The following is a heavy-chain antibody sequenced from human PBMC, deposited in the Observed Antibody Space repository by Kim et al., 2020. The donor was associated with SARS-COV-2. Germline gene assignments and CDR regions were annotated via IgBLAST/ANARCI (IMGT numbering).Heavy chain of an antibody. CDR1: GFTFSSYA. CDR2: ISGSGGST. J-gene: IGHJ5*02. D-gene: IGHD4-17*01. Sequence: GGSLRLSCAASGFTFSSYAMSWVRQAPGKGLEWVSAISGSGGSTYYADSVKGRFTISRDNSKNTLYLQMNSLRAEDTAVYYCAKDTHNGLYGDYENWFDPWGQGTLVTVSS. V-gene: IGHV3-23*01. CDR3: AKDTHNGLYGDYENWFDP.